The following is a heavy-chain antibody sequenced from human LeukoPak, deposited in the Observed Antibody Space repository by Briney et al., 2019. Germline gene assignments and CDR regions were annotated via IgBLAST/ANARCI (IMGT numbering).Heavy chain of an antibody. D-gene: IGHD3-3*01. J-gene: IGHJ4*02. CDR2: IYYSGST. Sequence: PSETLSLTCTVSGGSISSGGYYWSWIRQHPGKGLEWIGYIYYSGSTYYNPSLKSRVTISVDTSKNQFSLKLSSVTAADAAVYYCARVGRGSVRFVDYWGQGTLVTVSS. V-gene: IGHV4-31*03. CDR3: ARVGRGSVRFVDY. CDR1: GGSISSGGYY.